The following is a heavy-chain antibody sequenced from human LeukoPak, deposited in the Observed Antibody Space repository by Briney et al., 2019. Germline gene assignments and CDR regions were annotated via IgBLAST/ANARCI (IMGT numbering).Heavy chain of an antibody. CDR3: ASPVVVAGYSMDI. CDR1: GFTSSGYW. CDR2: INSDVSST. Sequence: GGSLRLSCAASGFTSSGYWMYWVRQAPGKGLVWVSRINSDVSSTNYADSVKGRFTISRDNAKNTLYLQMNSLRAEDTAVYYCASPVVVAGYSMDIWGQGTTVTVSS. V-gene: IGHV3-74*01. D-gene: IGHD2-21*01. J-gene: IGHJ6*02.